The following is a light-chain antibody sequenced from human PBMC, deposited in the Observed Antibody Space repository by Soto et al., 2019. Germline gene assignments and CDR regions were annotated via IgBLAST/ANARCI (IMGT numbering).Light chain of an antibody. Sequence: EIVMTQSPATLSVSPGERATLSCRASQSVSSNLAWYQQKPGQAPRPLIYGASIRATGIPARFSGSGSGTEFTLTISSLQSEDFAVYYCQQYNNWPPWTSGQGTKVEIK. J-gene: IGKJ1*01. CDR1: QSVSSN. V-gene: IGKV3D-15*01. CDR2: GAS. CDR3: QQYNNWPPWT.